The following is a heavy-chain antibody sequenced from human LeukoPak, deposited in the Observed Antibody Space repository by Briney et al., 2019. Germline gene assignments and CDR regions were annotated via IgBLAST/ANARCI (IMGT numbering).Heavy chain of an antibody. J-gene: IGHJ4*02. CDR3: AKVRGGITMIDY. V-gene: IGHV3-30*18. CDR2: ISYDGSNK. CDR1: GFTFSSYG. Sequence: GGSLRLSCAASGFTFSSYGMHWVRQAPGKGLEWVAVISYDGSNKYYADSVKGRFTISGDNSKNTLYLQMNSLRAEDTAVYYCAKVRGGITMIDYWGQGTLVTVSS. D-gene: IGHD3-22*01.